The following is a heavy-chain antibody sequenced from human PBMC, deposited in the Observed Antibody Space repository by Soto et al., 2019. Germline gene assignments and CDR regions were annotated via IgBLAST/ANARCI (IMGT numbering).Heavy chain of an antibody. CDR3: ASDLGYYDFLSGSLGPYGTDV. CDR1: GGSISSYY. CDR2: IYYSGST. Sequence: PSETLSLTCTVSGGSISSYYWSWIRQPPGKGLEWIGYIYYSGSTNYNPSLKSRVTISVDTSKNQFSLKLSSVTAADTAVYYCASDLGYYDFLSGSLGPYGTDVWGQGNTVTVSS. D-gene: IGHD3-3*01. J-gene: IGHJ6*02. V-gene: IGHV4-59*01.